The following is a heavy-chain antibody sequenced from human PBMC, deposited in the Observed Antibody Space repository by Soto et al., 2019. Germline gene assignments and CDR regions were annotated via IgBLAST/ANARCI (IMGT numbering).Heavy chain of an antibody. Sequence: QVQLQQSGPGLVRPSQTLSLTCAISGDSVSSTSVAWNWIRQSPSRGLEWLGRTYYRSKWYNDYALSVKSRISINPDTSKTQFSLQLNSVTPEDTAVYFCARGTRVYSSSWYEIGPDFDEWGQGTLVTVSS. J-gene: IGHJ4*02. CDR1: GDSVSSTSVA. V-gene: IGHV6-1*01. CDR3: ARGTRVYSSSWYEIGPDFDE. D-gene: IGHD6-13*01. CDR2: TYYRSKWYN.